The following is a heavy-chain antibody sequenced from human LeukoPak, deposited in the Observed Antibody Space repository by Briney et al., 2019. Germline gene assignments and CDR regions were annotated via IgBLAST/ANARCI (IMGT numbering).Heavy chain of an antibody. D-gene: IGHD1-1*01. J-gene: IGHJ4*02. V-gene: IGHV4-59*08. CDR3: ARLNGGY. Sequence: SETLSLTCAVSGGSISDYYWSWIRQPPGRGLEWIGYINYSGSTNYNPSLKSRVTISVDTSKNQFSLKVTSVTAADTAVYYCARLNGGYWGQGTLVTVSS. CDR1: GGSISDYY. CDR2: INYSGST.